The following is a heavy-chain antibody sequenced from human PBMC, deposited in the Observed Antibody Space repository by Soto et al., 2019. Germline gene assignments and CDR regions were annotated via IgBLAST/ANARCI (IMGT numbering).Heavy chain of an antibody. Sequence: PGGSLRLSCEASGFNFSSYGIHWVRQAPGKGLEWVAIIWNDGSNEYYADSVKGRFTISRDNSKNTVYLQVSKLRAEDTAVYFCDRDQTDSGGYSDSWGQGNMVTVSS. J-gene: IGHJ4*02. V-gene: IGHV3-33*01. CDR2: IWNDGSNE. CDR3: DRDQTDSGGYSDS. CDR1: GFNFSSYG. D-gene: IGHD3-22*01.